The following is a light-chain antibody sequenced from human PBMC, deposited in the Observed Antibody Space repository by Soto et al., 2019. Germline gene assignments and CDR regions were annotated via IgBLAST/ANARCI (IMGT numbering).Light chain of an antibody. Sequence: EIVLTQSPGTLSLSPGERATLSCRASQSVSSSYLAWYQQKPGQAPRLLIYGASSRATGIPDRFSGSGSGTEFTLTISSLQSEDFAVYYCHQYNSWPPITFGQGTRLEIK. J-gene: IGKJ5*01. V-gene: IGKV3-20*01. CDR2: GAS. CDR1: QSVSSSY. CDR3: HQYNSWPPIT.